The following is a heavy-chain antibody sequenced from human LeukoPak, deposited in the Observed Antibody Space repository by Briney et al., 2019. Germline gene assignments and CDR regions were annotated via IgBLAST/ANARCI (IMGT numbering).Heavy chain of an antibody. J-gene: IGHJ2*01. V-gene: IGHV3-30*04. Sequence: GGSLRLSCTVSGFTFNNYTMHWVRQAPGKGLEWVAVISYDGSNKYYADSVKGRFTISRDNSKKKLYLQMNSLRAEDTAVYYCARGGLEMATTLNWFFDFWGRGTLVSVSS. CDR3: ARGGLEMATTLNWFFDF. CDR2: ISYDGSNK. D-gene: IGHD5-24*01. CDR1: GFTFNNYT.